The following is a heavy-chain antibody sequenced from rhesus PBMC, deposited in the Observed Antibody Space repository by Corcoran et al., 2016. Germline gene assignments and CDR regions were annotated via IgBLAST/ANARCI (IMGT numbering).Heavy chain of an antibody. CDR1: GDSISSSNW. CDR2: IYGGSGSP. D-gene: IGHD5-36*02. J-gene: IGHJ4*01. V-gene: IGHV4-73*01. Sequence: QVKLQQWGEGLVEPSETLSLTCAVYGDSISSSNWWSWIRQSPGKGLEWIGYIYGGSGSPTYNPSLKSRVTISTDTSKNQFSLKLSSVTAADTAVYYCARRLATVTLSYFDYWGQGVLVTVSS. CDR3: ARRLATVTLSYFDY.